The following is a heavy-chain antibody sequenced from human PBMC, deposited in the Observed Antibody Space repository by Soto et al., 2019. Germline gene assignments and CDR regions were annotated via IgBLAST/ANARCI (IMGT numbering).Heavy chain of an antibody. Sequence: EVQLVESGGGLVQPGGSLRLSCVASGFTFRSSCMHWVRQAPGKGLVWVSRINSDATTKNYAEYAKGRFTIARANAENTLYLPTDSLTAEDSAVYYSVRGPTGWYGYDSWGQGTLLPVSS. CDR3: VRGPTGWYGYDS. CDR2: INSDATTK. V-gene: IGHV3-74*01. CDR1: GFTFRSSC. D-gene: IGHD6-19*01. J-gene: IGHJ4*02.